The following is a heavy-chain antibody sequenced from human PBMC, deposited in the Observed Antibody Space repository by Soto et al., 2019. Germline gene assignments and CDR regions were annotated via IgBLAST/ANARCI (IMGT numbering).Heavy chain of an antibody. V-gene: IGHV2-5*01. CDR3: VHRGGFGELKY. CDR1: GFSLTTNGLG. CDR2: IYWNDNT. J-gene: IGHJ1*01. Sequence: QITLKESGPTLVKPTQTLTLTCTFSGFSLTTNGLGVGWIRQPPGKALERLALIYWNDNTLYSPSLKNRFVITKDTSKNQVVLTLTDMDPADTATYYCVHRGGFGELKYWGQGALVTVSS. D-gene: IGHD3-10*01.